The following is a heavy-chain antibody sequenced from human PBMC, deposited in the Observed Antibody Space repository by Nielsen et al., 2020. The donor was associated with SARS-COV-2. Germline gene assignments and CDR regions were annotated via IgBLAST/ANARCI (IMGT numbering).Heavy chain of an antibody. Sequence: GGSLRLSGAASGFTFSSYAMHWVRKAPGKGLEWVAVISYDGSNTYYADSVKGRFTISRDNSKNTLYLQMNSLRAEDTAVYYCARVREYYFDYWGQGTLVTVSS. J-gene: IGHJ4*02. V-gene: IGHV3-30*04. CDR2: ISYDGSNT. CDR1: GFTFSSYA. CDR3: ARVREYYFDY.